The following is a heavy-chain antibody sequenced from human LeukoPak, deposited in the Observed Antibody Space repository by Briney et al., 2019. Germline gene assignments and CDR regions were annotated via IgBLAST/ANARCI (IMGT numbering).Heavy chain of an antibody. CDR2: IIPIFGTA. CDR1: GGTFSSYA. CDR3: AREYRSSTSCYLPGNDAFDI. J-gene: IGHJ3*02. V-gene: IGHV1-69*06. Sequence: GSSVKVSCKASGGTFSSYAINWVRQAPGQGLEWMGGIIPIFGTANYAQKFQGRVTITADKSTSTAYMELSSLRSEDTAVYYCAREYRSSTSCYLPGNDAFDIWGQGTMVTVSS. D-gene: IGHD2-2*01.